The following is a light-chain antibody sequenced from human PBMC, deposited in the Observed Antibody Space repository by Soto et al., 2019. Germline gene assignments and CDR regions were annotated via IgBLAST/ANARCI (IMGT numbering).Light chain of an antibody. J-gene: IGKJ5*01. CDR1: QSVDNN. V-gene: IGKV3-15*01. CDR2: GSF. CDR3: QQYNDRPPIT. Sequence: EIVRSQYPVPLSASAGESSTLSCMASQSVDNNVAWYQQKPGQAPRLLIVGSFARATGIPARFSGSGSGSEFTLTISVLQSEDFAVYYCQQYNDRPPITFGQGTRLEIK.